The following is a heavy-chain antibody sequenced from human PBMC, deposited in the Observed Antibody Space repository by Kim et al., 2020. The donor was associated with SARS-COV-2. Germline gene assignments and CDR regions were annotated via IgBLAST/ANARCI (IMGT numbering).Heavy chain of an antibody. D-gene: IGHD6-6*01. CDR3: ARGRGIAAPIDY. V-gene: IGHV1-2*02. CDR2: T. Sequence: TNKAQKLQGRVTMARDTSISTAYMELGRLRSDDTAVYYCARGRGIAAPIDYWGQGTLVTVSS. J-gene: IGHJ4*02.